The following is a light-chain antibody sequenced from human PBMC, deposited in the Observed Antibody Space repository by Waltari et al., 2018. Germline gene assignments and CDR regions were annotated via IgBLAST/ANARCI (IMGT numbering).Light chain of an antibody. CDR2: GAF. Sequence: EVVMTQSPATLSVSPGERATLSCRASHGISDNLAWYQQKPGQAPRLLIYGAFTRATGIPARFTGRGSGTEFTLTSSSLQSEDSAVYYCQQYNRWPPITFGQGTRLEIK. CDR3: QQYNRWPPIT. CDR1: HGISDN. J-gene: IGKJ5*01. V-gene: IGKV3-15*01.